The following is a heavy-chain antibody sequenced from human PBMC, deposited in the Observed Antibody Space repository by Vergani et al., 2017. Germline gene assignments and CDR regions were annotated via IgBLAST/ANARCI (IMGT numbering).Heavy chain of an antibody. Sequence: QVQLQQWGAGLLKPSETLSLTCAVYGGSFSGYYWSWIRQPPGKGLEWIGEINHSGSTNYNPSLKSRVTISVDTSKNQFSLKLSSVTAADTAVYYCARAGGFGELTKWGQGTLVTVSS. CDR2: INHSGST. V-gene: IGHV4-34*01. J-gene: IGHJ4*02. CDR1: GGSFSGYY. CDR3: ARAGGFGELTK. D-gene: IGHD3-10*01.